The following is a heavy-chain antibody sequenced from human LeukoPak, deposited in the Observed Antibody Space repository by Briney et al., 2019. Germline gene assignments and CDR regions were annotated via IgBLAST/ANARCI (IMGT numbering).Heavy chain of an antibody. CDR3: VRGGYSSGYGY. CDR2: ISTSSGKT. Sequence: ASVKVSCKASGYTFTMYDITWVRQAPGQGLEWMGWISTSSGKTNHAQKVRGRVTMTTDTSTTTAYMELRSLRSDDTAVYYCVRGGYSSGYGYWGQGTLVTVSS. J-gene: IGHJ4*02. V-gene: IGHV1-18*01. CDR1: GYTFTMYD. D-gene: IGHD5-18*01.